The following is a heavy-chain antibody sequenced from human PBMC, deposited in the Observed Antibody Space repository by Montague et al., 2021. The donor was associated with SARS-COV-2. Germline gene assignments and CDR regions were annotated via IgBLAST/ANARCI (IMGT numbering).Heavy chain of an antibody. CDR3: ARGMAPEGRWFDS. CDR1: GGSISGYY. CDR2: IFFCAST. D-gene: IGHD2-2*01. J-gene: IGHJ5*01. V-gene: IGHV4-4*07. Sequence: SETLSLTCSASGGSISGYYWSWFRQATGKRLEWIGRIFFCASTDYNPSLMSRFNLSGDKSKNQFSLKVTSVTAADTAIYYCARGMAPEGRWFDSWGHGMLVTVSS.